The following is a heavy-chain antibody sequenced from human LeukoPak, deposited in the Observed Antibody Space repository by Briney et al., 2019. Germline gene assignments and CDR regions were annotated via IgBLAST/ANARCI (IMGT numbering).Heavy chain of an antibody. CDR1: GGPINNFY. CDR3: ARRGLGTYDY. V-gene: IGHV4-59*08. Sequence: PSETLSLTCTVSGGPINNFYWSWIRQPPGKGLEWIGYISYSGITNYNPSLKSRVTISVDTSKNQFSLKLSSVTAADTAVYYCARRGLGTYDYWGQGTLVTVSS. CDR2: ISYSGIT. D-gene: IGHD1-26*01. J-gene: IGHJ4*02.